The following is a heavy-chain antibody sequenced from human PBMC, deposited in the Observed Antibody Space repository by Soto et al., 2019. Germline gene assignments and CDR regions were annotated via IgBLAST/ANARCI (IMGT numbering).Heavy chain of an antibody. V-gene: IGHV4-31*03. CDR2: IYYSGST. D-gene: IGHD6-13*01. Sequence: QVQLQESGPGLVKPSQTLYLTCTVSGGSISSGGYYWSWIRQHPGKGLEWIGYIYYSGSTYYNPSLKSRVTISVDTSKNQFSLKLSSLTAADTAVYYCARAKKGIAAAENWFDPWGQGTLVTVSS. CDR1: GGSISSGGYY. J-gene: IGHJ5*02. CDR3: ARAKKGIAAAENWFDP.